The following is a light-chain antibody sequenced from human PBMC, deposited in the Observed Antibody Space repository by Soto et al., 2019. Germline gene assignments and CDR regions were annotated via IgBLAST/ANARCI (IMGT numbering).Light chain of an antibody. J-gene: IGKJ2*01. CDR2: DAS. CDR1: QNVNDN. V-gene: IGKV3-15*01. CDR3: QQYNYWPPLYT. Sequence: EIVVTKSPATLSLSPGERGTLSCRASQNVNDNLAWYQQKPGQAPRLLIFDASTRAPRVQVRFSGSGSGTDFTLTISNLQSEDFSVYYWQQYNYWPPLYTCGQGTKLEIK.